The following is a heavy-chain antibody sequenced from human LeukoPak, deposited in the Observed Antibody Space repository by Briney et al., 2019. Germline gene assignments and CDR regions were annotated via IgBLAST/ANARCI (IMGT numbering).Heavy chain of an antibody. V-gene: IGHV4-34*01. CDR3: ARYFGVVIPNFDY. CDR1: GGSFSAYY. CDR2: INHSGST. D-gene: IGHD3-3*01. J-gene: IGHJ4*02. Sequence: SETLSLTCAVSGGSFSAYYWGWIRQPPGKGLEWIGHINHSGSTNYNPSLKSRVTISVDTSKNQFSLKLSSVTAADTAVYYCARYFGVVIPNFDYWGQGTLVTVSS.